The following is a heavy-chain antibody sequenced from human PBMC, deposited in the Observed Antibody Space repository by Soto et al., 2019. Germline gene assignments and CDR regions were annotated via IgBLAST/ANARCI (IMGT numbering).Heavy chain of an antibody. J-gene: IGHJ4*02. Sequence: EVQLVESGGGLAQPGRSLRLSCAASGFIFDDYAMHWVRQAPGRGLEWVSGISWNSGSIGYADSVKGRFTIARDNATKSLYLQRNSLRAEDTALYYCASGRGYDILTGYYPYFDYWGQGTLVTVSS. CDR2: ISWNSGSI. D-gene: IGHD3-9*01. V-gene: IGHV3-9*01. CDR1: GFIFDDYA. CDR3: ASGRGYDILTGYYPYFDY.